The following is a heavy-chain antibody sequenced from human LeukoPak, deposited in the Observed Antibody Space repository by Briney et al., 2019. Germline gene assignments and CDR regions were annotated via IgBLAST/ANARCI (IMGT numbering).Heavy chain of an antibody. D-gene: IGHD2-15*01. CDR3: ARHPFATPFDY. V-gene: IGHV4-59*08. J-gene: IGHJ4*02. CDR2: VYYSGDT. CDR1: GDSVSGDY. Sequence: PSETLCLTCTVSGDSVSGDYWSRIRQPPGKELEWIGYVYYSGDTNHNPSLKSRVTMSLDTSKNQVSLRLSSVTAADTAVYYCARHPFATPFDYWGRGTLLTVSS.